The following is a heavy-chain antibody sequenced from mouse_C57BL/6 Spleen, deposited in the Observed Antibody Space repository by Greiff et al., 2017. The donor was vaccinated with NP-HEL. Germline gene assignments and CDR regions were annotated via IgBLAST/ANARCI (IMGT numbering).Heavy chain of an antibody. V-gene: IGHV1-55*01. CDR3: AKALPYPEDMDY. Sequence: QVQLQQPGAELVKPGASVKMSCKASGYTFTSYWITWVKQRPGQGLEWIGDIYPGSGSTNYNEKFKSKATLTVDTSSSTAYMQLSSLTSEDSAVYYCAKALPYPEDMDYWGQGTSVTVSS. CDR2: IYPGSGST. J-gene: IGHJ4*01. CDR1: GYTFTSYW.